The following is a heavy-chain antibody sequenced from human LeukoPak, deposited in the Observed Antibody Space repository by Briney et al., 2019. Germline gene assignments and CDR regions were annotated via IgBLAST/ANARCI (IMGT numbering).Heavy chain of an antibody. CDR2: MWYDGSYI. V-gene: IGHV3-33*01. CDR3: ARGNGYSFGYLDY. CDR1: GFTFSSHG. D-gene: IGHD5-18*01. J-gene: IGHJ4*02. Sequence: GGSLRLSCAASGFTFSSHGMHWVRQAPGTGLEWVAVMWYDGSYIYYADSVKGRFTISRDNSKNTLYLQMDSLRAEDTAVYYCARGNGYSFGYLDYWGQGTLVTVSS.